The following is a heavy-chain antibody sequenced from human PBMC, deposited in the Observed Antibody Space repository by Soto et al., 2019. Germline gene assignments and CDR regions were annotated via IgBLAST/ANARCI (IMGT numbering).Heavy chain of an antibody. D-gene: IGHD3-16*01. CDR2: IEGKTGGGTT. CDR3: TIHNGYARSPRFDD. CDR1: AIDFTYAS. V-gene: IGHV3-15*07. J-gene: IGHJ4*02. Sequence: QLVESGGGLVRPGASLRLTCAVSAIDFTYASINWVRQVPERGTEWVGRIEGKTGGGTTDYAAPVKGRFTISRDDSTNKVFLQLDNLKGEDASIYYCTIHNGYARSPRFDDWGQGTQVTVSS.